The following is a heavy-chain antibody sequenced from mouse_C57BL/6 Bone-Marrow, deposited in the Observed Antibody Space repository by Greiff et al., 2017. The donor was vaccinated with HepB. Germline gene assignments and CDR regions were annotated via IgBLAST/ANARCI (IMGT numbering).Heavy chain of an antibody. J-gene: IGHJ2*01. Sequence: VKLMESGPGLVAPSQSLSITCTVSGFSLTSYAISWVRQPPGKGLEWLGVIWTGGGTNYNSALKSRLSISKDNSKSQVFLKMNSLQTDDTARYYCARNEDEPSYYFDYWGQGTTLTVSS. CDR2: IWTGGGT. CDR1: GFSLTSYA. CDR3: ARNEDEPSYYFDY. V-gene: IGHV2-9-1*01.